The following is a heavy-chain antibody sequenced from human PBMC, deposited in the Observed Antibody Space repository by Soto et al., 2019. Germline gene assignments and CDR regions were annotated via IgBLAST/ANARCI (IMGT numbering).Heavy chain of an antibody. CDR2: ISGDGSST. J-gene: IGHJ3*01. V-gene: IGHV3-74*01. CDR1: EFTFRSYW. Sequence: GGSLRLSCAASEFTFRSYWMHWVRQSPGKGLVWVSRISGDGSSTNYADSVKGRFTISRDNAKNTVYLQIDSLRAEDTAVYYCARSLPGTYGAFDLWGQGTKVTVS. CDR3: ARSLPGTYGAFDL. D-gene: IGHD1-7*01.